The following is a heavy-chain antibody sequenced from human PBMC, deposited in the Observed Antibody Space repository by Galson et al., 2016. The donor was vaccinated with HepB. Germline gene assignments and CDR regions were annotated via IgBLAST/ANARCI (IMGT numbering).Heavy chain of an antibody. CDR3: ARFGTEITPGGPFDS. CDR2: IFWNDDK. V-gene: IGHV2-5*01. CDR1: GFSLSTSGVG. J-gene: IGHJ4*02. Sequence: PALVKPTQTLTLTCTFSGFSLSTSGVGVGWIRQPPGRALEWLALIFWNDDKRYSPSLKSRLTITKDTSKNHGVLTVTNMDPGDTATYYCARFGTEITPGGPFDSWGQGTLVTVSS. D-gene: IGHD4-23*01.